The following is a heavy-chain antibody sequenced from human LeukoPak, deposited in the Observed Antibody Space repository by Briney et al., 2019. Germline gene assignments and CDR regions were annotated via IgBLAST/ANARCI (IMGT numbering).Heavy chain of an antibody. CDR1: GGAFCSYA. J-gene: IGHJ5*02. CDR2: IIPIFGTA. D-gene: IGHD3-22*01. V-gene: IGHV1-69*05. Sequence: ASVKVSCKASGGAFCSYAISWVRQAPGQGLEWMGGIIPIFGTANYAQKFQGRVTITTDESTSTAYMELSSLRSEDTAVYYCARELAQGGYYFGWFDPWGQGTLVTVSS. CDR3: ARELAQGGYYFGWFDP.